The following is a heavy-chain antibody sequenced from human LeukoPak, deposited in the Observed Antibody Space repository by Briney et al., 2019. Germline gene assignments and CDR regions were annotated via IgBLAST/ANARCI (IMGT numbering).Heavy chain of an antibody. CDR2: IYYNGNT. J-gene: IGHJ4*02. CDR3: ARVSSSSWYTPFDY. V-gene: IGHV4-59*01. D-gene: IGHD6-13*01. Sequence: SETLSLTCIVSGGSISSYPWSWIRQPPGKGLEWIGYIYYNGNTDYNPSLKSRVTISVDTSKNQFSLKLSSVTAADTAVYYCARVSSSSWYTPFDYWGQGTLVTVSS. CDR1: GGSISSYP.